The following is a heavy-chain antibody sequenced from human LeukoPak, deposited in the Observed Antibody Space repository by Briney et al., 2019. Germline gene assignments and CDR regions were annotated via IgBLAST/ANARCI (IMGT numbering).Heavy chain of an antibody. CDR1: GGSISSGSYY. Sequence: SETLSLTCTVSGGSISSGSYYWSWIRQPAGKGLEWIGRIYTSGSTNYNPSLKSRVTISVDTSKNQFSLKLSSVTAADTAVYYCARGGLYCSSTTCYGAFDIWGQGTMVTVSS. D-gene: IGHD2-2*01. CDR2: IYTSGST. CDR3: ARGGLYCSSTTCYGAFDI. V-gene: IGHV4-61*02. J-gene: IGHJ3*02.